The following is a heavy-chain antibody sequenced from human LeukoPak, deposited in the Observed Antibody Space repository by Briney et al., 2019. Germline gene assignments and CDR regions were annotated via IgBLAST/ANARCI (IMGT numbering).Heavy chain of an antibody. V-gene: IGHV4-59*01. D-gene: IGHD1-26*01. CDR2: IYYSGST. J-gene: IGHJ4*02. Sequence: KTSETLSLTCTVSGGSISSYYWSWIRQPPGKGLEWIGYIYYSGSTNYNPSLKSRVTISVGTSKNQFSLKLSSVTAADTAVYYCARNSGSYSGYFDYWGQGTLVTVSS. CDR3: ARNSGSYSGYFDY. CDR1: GGSISSYY.